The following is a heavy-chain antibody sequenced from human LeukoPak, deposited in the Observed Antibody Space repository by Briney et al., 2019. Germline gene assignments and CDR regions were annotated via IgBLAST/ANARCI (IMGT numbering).Heavy chain of an antibody. CDR2: IKFDGNEK. D-gene: IGHD5-24*01. CDR1: GFNFSSYW. J-gene: IGHJ4*02. Sequence: GGSLRLSCAVSGFNFSSYWMTWVRQAPGKGLEWVANIKFDGNEKYYVDSVKGRFTISRDNAKNSLYLQMNSLRAEDTAIYYCARLDEAFDNWGQGTLVTVSS. V-gene: IGHV3-7*01. CDR3: ARLDEAFDN.